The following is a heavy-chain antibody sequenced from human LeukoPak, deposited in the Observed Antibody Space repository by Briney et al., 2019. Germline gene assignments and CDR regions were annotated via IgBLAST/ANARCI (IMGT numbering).Heavy chain of an antibody. J-gene: IGHJ4*02. V-gene: IGHV3-7*05. D-gene: IGHD3-10*02. CDR2: INQHGSEK. CDR1: GFTSCDYW. CDR3: ARDRPGGPVPGVVAY. Sequence: GGCLRLSCAGSGFTSCDYWMSWVRQAPGKGLEWVAYINQHGSEKYYVDSVEGRFTISRDNAKNSLYLQINSLRADDTAVYYSARDRPGGPVPGVVAYWGQGTLVSVSS.